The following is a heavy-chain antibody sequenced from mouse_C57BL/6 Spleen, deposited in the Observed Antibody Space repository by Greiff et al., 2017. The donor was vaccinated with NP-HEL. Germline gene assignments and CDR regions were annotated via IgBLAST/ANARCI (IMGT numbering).Heavy chain of an antibody. Sequence: VQLQQSGPELVKPGASVKISCKASGYAFSSSWMNWVKQRPGKGLEWIGRIYPGDGDTNYNGKFKGKATLTADKSSSTAYMQLSSLTSEDSAVYFCARNYGNYYYFDYWGQGTTLTVSS. D-gene: IGHD2-1*01. CDR2: IYPGDGDT. J-gene: IGHJ2*01. V-gene: IGHV1-82*01. CDR1: GYAFSSSW. CDR3: ARNYGNYYYFDY.